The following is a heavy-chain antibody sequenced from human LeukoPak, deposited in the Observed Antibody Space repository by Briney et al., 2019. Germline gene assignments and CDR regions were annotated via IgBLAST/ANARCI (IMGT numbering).Heavy chain of an antibody. V-gene: IGHV4-31*03. CDR3: AGNGYCSGGSCYSNNAFDI. D-gene: IGHD2-15*01. CDR2: IYYSGTT. Sequence: SETLSLTCTVSGGSISSGDSYWSWIRQLPGKGLEWIGYIYYSGTTYYNPSLKSRITISVDTSKNQFSLKLSSVTAADTAVYYCAGNGYCSGGSCYSNNAFDIWGRGTMVTVSS. CDR1: GGSISSGDSY. J-gene: IGHJ3*02.